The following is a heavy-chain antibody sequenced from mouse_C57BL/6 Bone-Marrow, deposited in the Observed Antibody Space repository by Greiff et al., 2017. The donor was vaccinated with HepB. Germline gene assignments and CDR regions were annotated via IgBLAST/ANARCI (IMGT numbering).Heavy chain of an antibody. J-gene: IGHJ1*03. CDR2: ISSGGSYT. D-gene: IGHD1-1*01. V-gene: IGHV5-6*02. CDR3: ARHGSSPHCYFDV. CDR1: GFTFSSYG. Sequence: DVKLVESGGDLVKPGGSLKLSCAASGFTFSSYGMSWVRQTPDKRLEWVATISSGGSYTYYPDSVKGRFTISRDNAKNTLYLQMSSLKSEDTAMYYCARHGSSPHCYFDVWGTGTTVTVSS.